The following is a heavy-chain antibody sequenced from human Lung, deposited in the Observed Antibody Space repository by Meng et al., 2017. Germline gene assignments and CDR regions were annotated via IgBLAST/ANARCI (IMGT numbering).Heavy chain of an antibody. D-gene: IGHD6-13*01. CDR1: GFTVSNNY. Sequence: EVQLVESARGLVQPGGSLRLSCSASGFTVSNNYMSGVRQAPGKGLEWVAYIDSGGNTFYADSVKGRFIISRDNSKNTLSLQMNSLRAEDTAVYYCARSFIAAAGGGYWGQGTLVTVSS. CDR2: IDSGGNT. CDR3: ARSFIAAAGGGY. V-gene: IGHV3-66*01. J-gene: IGHJ4*02.